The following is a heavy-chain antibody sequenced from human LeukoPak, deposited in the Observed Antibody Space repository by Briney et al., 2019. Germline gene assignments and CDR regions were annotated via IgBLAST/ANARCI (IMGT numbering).Heavy chain of an antibody. D-gene: IGHD6-19*01. CDR2: ITSTSTYI. J-gene: IGHJ4*02. Sequence: KAGRSLRLSCTTSGFTFGDYPMSWVRQAPGKGLEWVASITSTSTYIYYADSVQGRFAVSRDNAKNSLYLQMNSLRAEDTAVFYCVRRGPNNSGLDYWGQGTLVTVSS. CDR1: GFTFGDYP. CDR3: VRRGPNNSGLDY. V-gene: IGHV3-21*01.